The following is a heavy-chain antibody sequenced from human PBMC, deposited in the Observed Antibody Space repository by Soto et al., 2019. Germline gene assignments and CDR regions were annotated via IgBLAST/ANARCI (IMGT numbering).Heavy chain of an antibody. CDR2: ISYDGSNK. Sequence: PGGSLRLSCVASGFTFSNYAMNWVRQAPGKGLEWVAVISYDGSNKYYADSVKGRITISRDNSRNTLYLQMNNLRAEDTAMYYCARDLGNNYGSLAYCGQGTLVTVSS. J-gene: IGHJ4*02. CDR1: GFTFSNYA. D-gene: IGHD4-17*01. V-gene: IGHV3-30-3*01. CDR3: ARDLGNNYGSLAY.